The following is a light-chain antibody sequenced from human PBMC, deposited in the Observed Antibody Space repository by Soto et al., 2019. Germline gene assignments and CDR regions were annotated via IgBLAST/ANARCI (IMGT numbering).Light chain of an antibody. J-gene: IGLJ1*01. CDR2: DVT. Sequence: QSALTQPASVSGSPGQSITISCTGTSSDVGGYNSVSWYRQYPGKAPKLIIFDVTDRPSGISTRFSGSTSGNTASLTISGLQAEDEAVFYCTSYTSSRTTVVGTGTKLTVL. CDR3: TSYTSSRTTV. V-gene: IGLV2-14*01. CDR1: SSDVGGYNS.